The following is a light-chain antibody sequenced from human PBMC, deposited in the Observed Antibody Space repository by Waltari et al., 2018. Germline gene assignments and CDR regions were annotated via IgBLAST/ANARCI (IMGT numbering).Light chain of an antibody. CDR1: QSVLYSSNNKNY. J-gene: IGKJ4*01. CDR2: WAS. Sequence: DIVMTQSPDSLAVSLGERATINCKSGQSVLYSSNNKNYLAWYQQKPRQPPKLLIYWASTRESGVPDRFSGSGSGTDFTFTISSLQAEDVAVYYCQQYYSSPLTFGGGTKVEIK. V-gene: IGKV4-1*01. CDR3: QQYYSSPLT.